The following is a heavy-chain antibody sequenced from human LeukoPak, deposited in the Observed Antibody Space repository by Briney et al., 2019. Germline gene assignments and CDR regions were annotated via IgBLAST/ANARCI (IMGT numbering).Heavy chain of an antibody. Sequence: GGSLRVFCAASGFTFISYAMSWARQAPGKGLERVSAISGSGGSKHYAGSVKGRFTISRDNAKNTLYLQMNSLRAEDSAVYYCAKGYYFDSTGYPLDYWGQGTLVTVSS. CDR3: AKGYYFDSTGYPLDY. J-gene: IGHJ4*02. D-gene: IGHD3-22*01. CDR2: ISGSGGSK. CDR1: GFTFISYA. V-gene: IGHV3-23*01.